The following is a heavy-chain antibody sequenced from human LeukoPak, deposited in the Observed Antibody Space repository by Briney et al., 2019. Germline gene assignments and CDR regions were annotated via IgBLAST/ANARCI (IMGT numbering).Heavy chain of an antibody. J-gene: IGHJ4*02. Sequence: SGGSLRLSCAASGFTVSSNYMSWVRQAPGKGLGWVSVIYSGGSTYYADSVKGRFTISRDNSKNTLYLQMNSLRAEDTAVYYCARGLGYGDTTFWGQGTLVTVSS. V-gene: IGHV3-53*01. CDR1: GFTVSSNY. CDR2: IYSGGST. D-gene: IGHD4-17*01. CDR3: ARGLGYGDTTF.